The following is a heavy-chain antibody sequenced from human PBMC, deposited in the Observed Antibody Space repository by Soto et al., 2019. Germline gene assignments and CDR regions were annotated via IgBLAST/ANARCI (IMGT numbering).Heavy chain of an antibody. Sequence: SQTLSLTCDVSGDSVSSSVAAWNWIRQSPSRGLEWLGRTYYRSKWYNDYAVSVKSLITITADPSKNQFSLQLNSVTPEDTAVYFCERVKRAYSYGSAQLYCYNGMDVWGQGTTVTVSS. CDR2: TYYRSKWYN. V-gene: IGHV6-1*01. CDR3: ERVKRAYSYGSAQLYCYNGMDV. J-gene: IGHJ6*02. D-gene: IGHD3-10*01. CDR1: GDSVSSSVAA.